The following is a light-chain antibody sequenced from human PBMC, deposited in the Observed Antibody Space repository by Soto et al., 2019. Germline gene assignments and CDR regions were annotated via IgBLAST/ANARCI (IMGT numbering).Light chain of an antibody. CDR1: QSISTW. J-gene: IGKJ1*01. V-gene: IGKV1-5*01. Sequence: DIQMTQSPSTLSASVGDRVTITCRASQSISTWLAWYQQKPGKAPKLLIYEASSFQSGVPSRFSGSGSGTEFTLTISSLQPDDFATYYCQQYNVYPWPFGQGTKVELK. CDR3: QQYNVYPWP. CDR2: EAS.